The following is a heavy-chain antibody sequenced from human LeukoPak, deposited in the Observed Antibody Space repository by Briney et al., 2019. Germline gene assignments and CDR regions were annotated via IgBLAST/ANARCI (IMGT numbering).Heavy chain of an antibody. J-gene: IGHJ4*02. D-gene: IGHD5-12*01. Sequence: PSETLSLTFAVYGGSFSGYYWSCIRQPPGKGLEWIGEINDSGSTNYNPSLKSRVTISKDTSKNQFSLKLSSVAAADTAVYYCARGLRRVTTTPLEYWGQGTLVTVSS. CDR2: INDSGST. V-gene: IGHV4-34*01. CDR1: GGSFSGYY. CDR3: ARGLRRVTTTPLEY.